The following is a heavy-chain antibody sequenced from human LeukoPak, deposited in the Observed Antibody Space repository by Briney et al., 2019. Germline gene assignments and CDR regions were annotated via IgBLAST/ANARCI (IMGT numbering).Heavy chain of an antibody. V-gene: IGHV1-2*06. Sequence: GASVKVSCKASGYTFTGYYLHWVRQAPGQGLEWMGRINPNSGGTSYAQKFQGRVTMTRDTSISTAYMELSRLRSDDTAMYYCARDGSPFYDSSGYYYEVYWGQGTLVTVSS. CDR2: INPNSGGT. CDR3: ARDGSPFYDSSGYYYEVY. CDR1: GYTFTGYY. J-gene: IGHJ4*02. D-gene: IGHD3-22*01.